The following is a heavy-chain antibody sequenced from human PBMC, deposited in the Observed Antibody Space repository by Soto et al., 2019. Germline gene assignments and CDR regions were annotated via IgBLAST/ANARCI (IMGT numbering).Heavy chain of an antibody. Sequence: LSLTCTVSGGSVSSGSYYWSWIRQPPGKGLEWIGYIYYSGSTNYNPSLKSRVTISVDTSKNQFSLKLSSVTAADTAVYYCARDPMSTTDYWGQGTLVTVSS. J-gene: IGHJ4*02. CDR3: ARDPMSTTDY. CDR2: IYYSGST. CDR1: GGSVSSGSYY. V-gene: IGHV4-61*01.